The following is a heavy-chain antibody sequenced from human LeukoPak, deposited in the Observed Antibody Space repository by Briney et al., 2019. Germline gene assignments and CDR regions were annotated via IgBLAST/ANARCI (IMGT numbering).Heavy chain of an antibody. CDR3: ARGISEYCSGGSCYEYYFDY. V-gene: IGHV1-18*01. CDR2: ISAYNGNT. D-gene: IGHD2-15*01. J-gene: IGHJ4*02. CDR1: GYTFTSYG. Sequence: ASVKVSCKASGYTFTSYGISWVRQAPGQGLEWMGWISAYNGNTNYAQKLQGRVTMTTDTSTSTAYMELRSLRSDDTAVYYCARGISEYCSGGSCYEYYFDYWGQGTLVTVSS.